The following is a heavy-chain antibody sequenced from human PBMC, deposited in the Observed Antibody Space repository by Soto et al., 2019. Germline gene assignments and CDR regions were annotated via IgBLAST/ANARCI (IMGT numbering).Heavy chain of an antibody. V-gene: IGHV1-8*01. CDR1: GYTFTSYD. J-gene: IGHJ2*01. D-gene: IGHD2-15*01. Sequence: QVQLVQSGAEVKKPGASVKVSCKASGYTFTSYDINWVRQATGQGLEWMGWMNPNSGNTGYAQKFQDRVTMTRNTSISTAYMELSSLRSEDTAVYYCARGPGYCSGGSCLSLLIPRGGYFDLWGRGTLVTVSS. CDR2: MNPNSGNT. CDR3: ARGPGYCSGGSCLSLLIPRGGYFDL.